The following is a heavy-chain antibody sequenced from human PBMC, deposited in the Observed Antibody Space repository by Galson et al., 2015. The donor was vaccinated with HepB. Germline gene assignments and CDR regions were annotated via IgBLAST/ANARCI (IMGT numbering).Heavy chain of an antibody. V-gene: IGHV3-30*18. CDR3: AKQEYYDFWSGYYYYYYGMDV. CDR1: GFTFSSYG. Sequence: SLRLSCAASGFTFSSYGMHWVRQAPGKGLEWVAVISYDGSNKYYADSVKGRFTISRDNSKNTLYLQMNSLRAEDTAVYYCAKQEYYDFWSGYYYYYYGMDVWGQGTTVTVSS. D-gene: IGHD3-3*01. CDR2: ISYDGSNK. J-gene: IGHJ6*02.